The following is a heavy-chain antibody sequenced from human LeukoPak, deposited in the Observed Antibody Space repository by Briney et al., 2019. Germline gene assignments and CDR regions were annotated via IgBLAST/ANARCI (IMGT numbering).Heavy chain of an antibody. D-gene: IGHD6-19*01. CDR1: GFTFSSYA. CDR3: VTRGGNIAVAGTGAFDI. CDR2: ISSNGGST. V-gene: IGHV3-64D*06. J-gene: IGHJ3*02. Sequence: GGSLRLSCSASGFTFSSYAMHWVRQAPGKGLEYVSAISSNGGSTYYADSVKGRFTISRDNSKNTLYLQMSSLRAEDTAVYYCVTRGGNIAVAGTGAFDIWGQGAMVTVSS.